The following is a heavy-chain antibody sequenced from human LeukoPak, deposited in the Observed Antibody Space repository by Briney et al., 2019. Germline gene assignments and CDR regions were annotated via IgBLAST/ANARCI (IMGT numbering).Heavy chain of an antibody. D-gene: IGHD3-3*01. CDR3: ARGRNLEWFDY. V-gene: IGHV4-59*01. CDR1: GGSINSYY. J-gene: IGHJ5*01. CDR2: IYYSGST. Sequence: SETLSLTCTVSGGSINSYYWSWIRQPPGKGLEWIGYIYYSGSTNYNPSLKSRVTISVDTSKNQFSLKLNSVTAADTAVYYCARGRNLEWFDYWGQGTLVTVSS.